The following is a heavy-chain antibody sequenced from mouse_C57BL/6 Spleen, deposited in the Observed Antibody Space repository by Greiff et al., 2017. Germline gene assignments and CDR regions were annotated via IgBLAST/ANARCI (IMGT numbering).Heavy chain of an antibody. CDR2: IDPSDSYT. D-gene: IGHD1-1*01. J-gene: IGHJ1*03. CDR1: GYTFTSYW. V-gene: IGHV1-69*01. Sequence: QVQLQQPGAELVMPGASVKLSCKASGYTFTSYWMHWVKQRPGQGLEWIGAIDPSDSYTTYNQKFKGKSTLTVDKSSSTAYMQLSSLTSEDSAVYYCARSGYYGSWYFDVWGTGTTVTVSS. CDR3: ARSGYYGSWYFDV.